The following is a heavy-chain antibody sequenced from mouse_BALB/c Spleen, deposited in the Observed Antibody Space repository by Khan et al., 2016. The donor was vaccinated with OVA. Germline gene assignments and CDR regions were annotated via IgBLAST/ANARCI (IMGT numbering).Heavy chain of an antibody. J-gene: IGHJ3*01. CDR2: IYPGDGDT. D-gene: IGHD2-14*01. V-gene: IGHV1-80*01. CDR1: GYAFSNYW. Sequence: QVRLQQSGAELVRPGSSVKISCKASGYAFSNYWMNWVKQRPGQGLEWIGQIYPGDGDTSFNGKFRGKATLTADKSSSTAYMQLSSLTSEDSAVYFCVRSGYDYFAYWGQGTLVTVSA. CDR3: VRSGYDYFAY.